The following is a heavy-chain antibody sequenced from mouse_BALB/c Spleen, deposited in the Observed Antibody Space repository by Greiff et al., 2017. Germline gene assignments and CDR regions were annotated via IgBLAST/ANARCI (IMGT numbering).Heavy chain of an antibody. CDR3: ARPYYYGSSYYAMDY. V-gene: IGHV3-2*02. J-gene: IGHJ4*01. CDR1: GYSITSDYA. Sequence: EVKLVESGPGLVKPSQSLSLTCTVTGYSITSDYAWNWIRQFPGNKLEWMGYISYSGSTSYNPSLKSRISITRDTSKNQFFLQLNSVTTEDTATYYCARPYYYGSSYYAMDYWGQGTSVTVSS. CDR2: ISYSGST. D-gene: IGHD1-1*01.